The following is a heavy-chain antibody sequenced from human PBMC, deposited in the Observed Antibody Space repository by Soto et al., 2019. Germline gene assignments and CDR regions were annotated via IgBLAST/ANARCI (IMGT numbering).Heavy chain of an antibody. J-gene: IGHJ4*02. CDR1: GFTFDDYA. V-gene: IGHV3-9*01. CDR2: ISWNSGSI. D-gene: IGHD6-19*01. Sequence: EVQLVESGGGLVQPGRSLRLSCAASGFTFDDYAMHWVRQAPGKGLEWVSGISWNSGSIGYADSVKGRLTISRDNAKNSLYLQMNSLGAEDTALYYWAKDRGLVISVYFAYWGQGTVVTVSS. CDR3: AKDRGLVISVYFAY.